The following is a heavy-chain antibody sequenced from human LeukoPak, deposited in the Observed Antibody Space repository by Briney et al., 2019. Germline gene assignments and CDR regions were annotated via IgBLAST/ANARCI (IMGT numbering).Heavy chain of an antibody. Sequence: SETLSLTCTVSGGSISSSSYYWGWIRQPPGKGLEWIGSIYYSGSTYYNPSLKSRVTISVDTSKNQFSLKLSSVTAADTAVYYCARDVSGLSHFDNWGQGTLVTVSS. D-gene: IGHD3-10*01. V-gene: IGHV4-39*07. CDR1: GGSISSSSYY. J-gene: IGHJ4*02. CDR2: IYYSGST. CDR3: ARDVSGLSHFDN.